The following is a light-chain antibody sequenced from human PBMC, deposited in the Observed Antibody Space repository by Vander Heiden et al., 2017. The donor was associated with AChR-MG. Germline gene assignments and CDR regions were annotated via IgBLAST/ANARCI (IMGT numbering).Light chain of an antibody. Sequence: DIQMTQSPSSLSASVGDRVTITCQASQNISNYLNWYQQKPGKAPKLLIYAASNLQSGVPSRFSGSGSGTDFTFTISSLQPEDIATYYCQQYDSTPRTFGPGTKLDIK. J-gene: IGKJ3*01. CDR3: QQYDSTPRT. V-gene: IGKV1-39*01. CDR1: QNISNY. CDR2: AAS.